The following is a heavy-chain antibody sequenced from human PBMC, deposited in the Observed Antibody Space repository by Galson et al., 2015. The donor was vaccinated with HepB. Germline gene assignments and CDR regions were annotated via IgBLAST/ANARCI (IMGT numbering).Heavy chain of an antibody. V-gene: IGHV1-58*01. CDR3: ATGETSSPDS. Sequence: SVKVSCKASGLTFSSSAVQWVRQARGQRLEWIGWIIVASGNTDYAQNFQERVTITRDMSTRTAFMELSGLTSEDTAVYYCATGETSSPDSWGQGTLVTVSS. CDR1: GLTFSSSA. J-gene: IGHJ4*02. CDR2: IIVASGNT. D-gene: IGHD2-2*01.